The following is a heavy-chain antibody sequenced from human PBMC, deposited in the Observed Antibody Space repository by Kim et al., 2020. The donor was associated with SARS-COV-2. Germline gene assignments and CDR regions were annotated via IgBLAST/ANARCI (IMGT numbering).Heavy chain of an antibody. CDR3: SRRSVARTLRYYYYYGMDV. CDR1: GGSFSGYY. CDR2: INHSGST. D-gene: IGHD6-19*01. V-gene: IGHV4-34*01. Sequence: SETLSLTCAVYGGSFSGYYWSWIRQPPGKGLEWIGEINHSGSTNYNPSLKSRVTISVDTSKNQFSLKLISVTAAGTAVYYCSRRSVARTLRYYYYYGMDV. J-gene: IGHJ6*01.